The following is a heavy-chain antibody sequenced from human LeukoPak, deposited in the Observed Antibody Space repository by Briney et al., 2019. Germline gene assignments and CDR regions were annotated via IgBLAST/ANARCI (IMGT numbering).Heavy chain of an antibody. CDR2: IFPGDSDT. Sequence: GEALKISCKGSGYSFTSYWIGWVRQKPGKGLEWMGIIFPGDSDTRYSPSFQGQVTISADKSISTAYLQWSSLKASDTAMYYCARRLTYDSRAYYCLDYWGQGTLVTVSS. J-gene: IGHJ4*02. D-gene: IGHD3-22*01. CDR1: GYSFTSYW. V-gene: IGHV5-51*01. CDR3: ARRLTYDSRAYYCLDY.